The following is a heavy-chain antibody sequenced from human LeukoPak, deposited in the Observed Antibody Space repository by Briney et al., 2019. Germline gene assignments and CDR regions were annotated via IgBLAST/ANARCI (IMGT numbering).Heavy chain of an antibody. CDR3: VKRATGSTKSVDY. D-gene: IGHD1-7*01. J-gene: IGHJ4*02. Sequence: SGGSLRLSCAASGFTFSSYWMTWVRQAPGKGLEWVANIEQDGSELYYVDSVKCRFTISRDNAKNSLYLQMNSLRAEDTAVYYCVKRATGSTKSVDYWGQGTLVTVSS. V-gene: IGHV3-7*01. CDR1: GFTFSSYW. CDR2: IEQDGSEL.